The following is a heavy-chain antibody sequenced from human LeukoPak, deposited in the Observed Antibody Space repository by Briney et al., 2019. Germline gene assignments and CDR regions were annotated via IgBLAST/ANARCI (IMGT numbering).Heavy chain of an antibody. J-gene: IGHJ6*02. Sequence: PGGSLRLSCAAPGFTFSSFGMHWVRQAPGKGLEWVAVIWYDGSNKYYADSVKGRFTISRDNSKNTLYLQMNSLRAEDTAVYYCARDGDITPTDVWGQGTTVTVSS. CDR1: GFTFSSFG. CDR3: ARDGDITPTDV. D-gene: IGHD2-15*01. V-gene: IGHV3-33*01. CDR2: IWYDGSNK.